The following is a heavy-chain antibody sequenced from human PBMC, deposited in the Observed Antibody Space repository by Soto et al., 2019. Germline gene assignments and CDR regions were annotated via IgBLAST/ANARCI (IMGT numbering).Heavy chain of an antibody. Sequence: SETLSLTCTVSGGSISSSSYYWGWIRQPPGKGLEWIGSIYYSGSTYYNPSLKSRVTISVDTSKNQFSLKLSSVTAADTAVYYCARPYGDYVWFDPWGQGTLVTVSS. CDR1: GGSISSSSYY. CDR2: IYYSGST. CDR3: ARPYGDYVWFDP. J-gene: IGHJ5*02. V-gene: IGHV4-39*01. D-gene: IGHD4-17*01.